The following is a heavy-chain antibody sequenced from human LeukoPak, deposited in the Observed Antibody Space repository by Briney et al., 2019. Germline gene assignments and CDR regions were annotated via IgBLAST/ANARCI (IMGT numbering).Heavy chain of an antibody. Sequence: SVKVSCKASGFTFTSSAMQWVRQARGQRLEWIGWIVVGSGNTNYAQKFQERVTITRDMSTSTAYMELSSLRSEDTAVYYCAPLGGGSYQRGYFDYWGQGTLVTVSS. V-gene: IGHV1-58*02. CDR3: APLGGGSYQRGYFDY. CDR1: GFTFTSSA. CDR2: IVVGSGNT. D-gene: IGHD1-26*01. J-gene: IGHJ4*02.